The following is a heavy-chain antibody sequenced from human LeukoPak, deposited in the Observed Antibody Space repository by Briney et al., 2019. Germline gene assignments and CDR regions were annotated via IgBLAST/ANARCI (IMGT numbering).Heavy chain of an antibody. D-gene: IGHD3-16*01. J-gene: IGHJ4*02. Sequence: PGGSLRLSCAASGFTFSSYGMHWVRQAPGKGLEWVAVITSDGNNKFNAEAVKGRFTISRDNVKNTLYLQMNSLRPEDAAMYFCAKDNYDSSGIWDYWGQGTLVTVSS. CDR2: ITSDGNNK. CDR3: AKDNYDSSGIWDY. V-gene: IGHV3-30*18. CDR1: GFTFSSYG.